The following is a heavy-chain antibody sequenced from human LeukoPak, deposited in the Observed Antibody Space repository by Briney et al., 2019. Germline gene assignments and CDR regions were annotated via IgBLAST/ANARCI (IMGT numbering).Heavy chain of an antibody. CDR3: AKEKHSTSSELFLYTFEY. CDR1: GSTFSIYA. D-gene: IGHD6-6*01. V-gene: IGHV3-23*01. CDR2: ISGSGSSR. Sequence: GGSLRLSCAASGSTFSIYAMSWVRQAPGKGLEWVSIISGSGSSRNYADSVKGRFTISRDNSKNTLYLQMNGLRADDTAVHYCAKEKHSTSSELFLYTFEYWGQGALVTVSS. J-gene: IGHJ4*02.